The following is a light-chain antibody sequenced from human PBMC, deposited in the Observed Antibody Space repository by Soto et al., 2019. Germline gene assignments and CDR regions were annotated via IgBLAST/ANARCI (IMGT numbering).Light chain of an antibody. J-gene: IGLJ1*01. Sequence: QSVLTQPASVSGSPGQSITISCTGTSSDVGAYDFVSWYQQHPDKAPKLMIYEVSNRPSGVSNRFSGSKSVNTATLTISGLQPEDEADYYCSSYTSCSTRVFGTGTKVTVL. CDR1: SSDVGAYDF. CDR2: EVS. CDR3: SSYTSCSTRV. V-gene: IGLV2-14*03.